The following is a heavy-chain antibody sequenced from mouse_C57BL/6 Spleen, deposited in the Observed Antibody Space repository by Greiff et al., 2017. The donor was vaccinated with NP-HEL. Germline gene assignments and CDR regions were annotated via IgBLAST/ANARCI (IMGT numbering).Heavy chain of an antibody. J-gene: IGHJ4*01. CDR2: IDPSDSET. CDR3: ARGDYDGGPYAMDY. D-gene: IGHD2-4*01. CDR1: GYTFTSYW. V-gene: IGHV1-52*01. Sequence: QVQLQQSGAELVRPGSSVKLSCKASGYTFTSYWMHWVKQRPIQGLEWIGNIDPSDSETHYNQKFKDKATLTVDKSSSTAYMQLSSLTSEDSAVYYCARGDYDGGPYAMDYWGQGTSVTVSS.